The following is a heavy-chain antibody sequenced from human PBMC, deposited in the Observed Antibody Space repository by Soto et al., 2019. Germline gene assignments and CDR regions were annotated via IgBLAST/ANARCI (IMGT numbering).Heavy chain of an antibody. Sequence: SETLSLTCTVSGGSISSGDYYWSWIRQPPGKGLEWIGYIYYSGSTYYNPSLKSRVTISVDTPKNQFSLKLSSVTAADTAVYYCARDAGAALDYWGQGTLVTVSS. CDR2: IYYSGST. V-gene: IGHV4-30-4*01. D-gene: IGHD2-15*01. J-gene: IGHJ4*02. CDR1: GGSISSGDYY. CDR3: ARDAGAALDY.